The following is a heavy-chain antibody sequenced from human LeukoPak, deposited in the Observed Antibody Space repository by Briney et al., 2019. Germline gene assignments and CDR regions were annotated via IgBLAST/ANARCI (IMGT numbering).Heavy chain of an antibody. V-gene: IGHV3-23*01. CDR1: GFTLSTYA. CDR3: AKSPRSAADNWFDP. D-gene: IGHD6-13*01. CDR2: ISAGGGST. J-gene: IGHJ5*02. Sequence: GGSLRLSCAASGFTLSTYAMNWVRQAPGKGLEWVSGISAGGGSTYYADSVKGRFTISRDNSKDTLYLQMNSLTVEDTAVYYCAKSPRSAADNWFDPWGQGTLVTVSS.